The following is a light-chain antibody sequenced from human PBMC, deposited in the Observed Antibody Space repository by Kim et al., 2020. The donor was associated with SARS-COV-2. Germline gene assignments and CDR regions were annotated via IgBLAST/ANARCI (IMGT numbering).Light chain of an antibody. CDR3: QQYDDWPPWT. CDR1: QSVGTN. V-gene: IGKV3-15*01. Sequence: TPREKATLSCRASQSVGTNVAWYQQKPGQAPQLLIYGASTRAAGIPARFSGSGSGTEFTLTISSLQSEDLAVYSCQQYDDWPPWTFGQGTKVDIK. CDR2: GAS. J-gene: IGKJ1*01.